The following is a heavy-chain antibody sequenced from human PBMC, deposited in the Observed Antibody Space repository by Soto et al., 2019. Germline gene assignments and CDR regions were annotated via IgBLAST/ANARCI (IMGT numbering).Heavy chain of an antibody. CDR3: ASPLGGYCSGGSCNEDY. V-gene: IGHV1-69*01. Sequence: QVQLVQSGAEVKKPGSSVKVSCKASGGTFSSYAISWVRQAPGQGLEWMGGIIPIFGTANYAQKFQGRVTITAGESTSTAYMELSSLRSEDTAVYYCASPLGGYCSGGSCNEDYWGQGTLVTVSS. CDR2: IIPIFGTA. CDR1: GGTFSSYA. J-gene: IGHJ4*02. D-gene: IGHD2-15*01.